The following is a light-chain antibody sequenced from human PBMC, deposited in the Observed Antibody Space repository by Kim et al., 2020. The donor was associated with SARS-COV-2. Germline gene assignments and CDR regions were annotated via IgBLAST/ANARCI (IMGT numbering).Light chain of an antibody. CDR3: QAWDSRNWV. CDR1: KLGDKY. J-gene: IGLJ3*02. V-gene: IGLV3-1*01. Sequence: VSPGQTASITCSGDKLGDKYACWYQQKPGQSPVLVIYQDSKRPSGIPERFSGSNSGNTATLTISGTQAMDEADYYCQAWDSRNWVFGGGTQLTVL. CDR2: QDS.